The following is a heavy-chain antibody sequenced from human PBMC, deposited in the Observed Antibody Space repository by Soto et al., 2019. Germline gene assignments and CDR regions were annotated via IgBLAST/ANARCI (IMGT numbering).Heavy chain of an antibody. J-gene: IGHJ5*01. CDR1: WDSVSCNSAA. D-gene: IGHD2-8*01. Sequence: SRAFSMTRVYSWDSVSCNSAAWNWIRQSPSRGLEWLGRTYYRSKWYSDYAVSLQGRITINPDTSNNQLSLQLNSVTPDDSVVYYCTRLIGDSWLDSWGQGTLVTVSS. CDR2: TYYRSKWYS. CDR3: TRLIGDSWLDS. V-gene: IGHV6-1*01.